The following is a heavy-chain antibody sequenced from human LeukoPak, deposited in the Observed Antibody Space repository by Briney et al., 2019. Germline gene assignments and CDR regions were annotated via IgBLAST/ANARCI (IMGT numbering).Heavy chain of an antibody. CDR2: IRYDGSNK. D-gene: IGHD5-12*01. Sequence: GGSLRLSCAASGFTFSSYGIHWVRQAPGKGLEWVAFIRYDGSNKYHADSVKGRFTISRDNSKNTLYLQMSSLTVEDTAVYYCAKDNVKVTTIRRVPHYMDVWGKGATVTISS. CDR1: GFTFSSYG. CDR3: AKDNVKVTTIRRVPHYMDV. J-gene: IGHJ6*03. V-gene: IGHV3-30*02.